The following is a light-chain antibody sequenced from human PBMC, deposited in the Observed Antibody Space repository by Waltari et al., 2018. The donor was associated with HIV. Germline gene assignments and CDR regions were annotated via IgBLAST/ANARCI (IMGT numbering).Light chain of an antibody. J-gene: IGLJ3*02. CDR3: AVWDDSLSGRV. Sequence: QSVLTQPPSASGTPGQRVTISGSGGSSNIRSRSVYWYQQLPGTAPKLLIYSSNQRPSGVPDRFSASKSVTSASLAISGLRSEDEADYYCAVWDDSLSGRVFGGGTKVTVL. V-gene: IGLV1-47*01. CDR2: SSN. CDR1: SSNIRSRS.